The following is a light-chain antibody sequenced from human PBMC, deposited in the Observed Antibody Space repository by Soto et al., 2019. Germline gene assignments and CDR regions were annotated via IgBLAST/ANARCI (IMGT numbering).Light chain of an antibody. CDR3: AAWDDSLSGRV. Sequence: QAVVTQEPSASGTPGQRVTISCSGSSSNIGSNYVYWYQQLPGTAPKLLIYSNNQRPSGVPDRFSGSKSGTSASLAISGLRSEDEADYYCAAWDDSLSGRVFGGGTKLTVL. CDR1: SSNIGSNY. CDR2: SNN. J-gene: IGLJ3*02. V-gene: IGLV1-47*02.